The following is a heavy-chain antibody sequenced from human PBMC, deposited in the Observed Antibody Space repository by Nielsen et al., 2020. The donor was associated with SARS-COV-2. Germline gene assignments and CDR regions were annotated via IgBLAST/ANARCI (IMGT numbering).Heavy chain of an antibody. CDR2: IYSRGVT. J-gene: IGHJ5*02. V-gene: IGHV4-4*09. CDR1: GASITTHY. CDR3: AYSGDFGNWLDP. D-gene: IGHD6-25*01. Sequence: SETLSLTCSVSGASITTHYWSWIRQPPGKGLEWIGHIYSRGVTNYNPSLKGRGTISIDTSKNHFSLKLTSVTAADTAIYYCAYSGDFGNWLDPWGQGTLVTVSS.